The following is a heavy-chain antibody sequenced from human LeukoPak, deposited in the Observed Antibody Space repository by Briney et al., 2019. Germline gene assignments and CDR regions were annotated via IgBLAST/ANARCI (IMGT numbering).Heavy chain of an antibody. CDR3: AVDFWSGSFSLPADY. CDR1: GGTFSSYA. Sequence: GASVKVSCKASGGTFSSYAISWVRQAPGQGLEWMGGIIPIFGTANYAQKFQGRVTITADESTSTAYMELSSLRSEDTAVYYCAVDFWSGSFSLPADYWGQGTLVTVSS. CDR2: IIPIFGTA. J-gene: IGHJ4*02. D-gene: IGHD3-3*01. V-gene: IGHV1-69*13.